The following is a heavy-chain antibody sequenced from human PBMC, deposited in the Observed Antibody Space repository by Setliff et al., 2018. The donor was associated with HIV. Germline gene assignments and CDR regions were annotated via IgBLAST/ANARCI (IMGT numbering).Heavy chain of an antibody. CDR3: ARWGRGSTSGFDY. J-gene: IGHJ4*02. D-gene: IGHD2-2*01. CDR2: INTDGSDT. Sequence: GGSLRLSCAASGFTFSSYWAHWVRQTPGKGLMWVSRINTDGSDTSYADAVKGRFTISRDNAQDTLYLQMNSLRAEDTAMYYCARWGRGSTSGFDYWGQGTQVTVSS. CDR1: GFTFSSYW. V-gene: IGHV3-74*01.